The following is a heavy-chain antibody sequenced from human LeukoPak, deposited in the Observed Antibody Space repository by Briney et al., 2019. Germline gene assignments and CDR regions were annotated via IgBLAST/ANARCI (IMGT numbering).Heavy chain of an antibody. J-gene: IGHJ4*02. CDR3: ARRHGDYLGGFEY. CDR2: ISVSSSTI. Sequence: PGGSLRLSCAASGFTFSSYSMNWVRKAPGKGLEWVSYISVSSSTIYYAASVKGRFTISRDNAKNSLYLQMNSLRDEDTAVYYCARRHGDYLGGFEYWGQGTLVTVSS. CDR1: GFTFSSYS. V-gene: IGHV3-48*02. D-gene: IGHD4-17*01.